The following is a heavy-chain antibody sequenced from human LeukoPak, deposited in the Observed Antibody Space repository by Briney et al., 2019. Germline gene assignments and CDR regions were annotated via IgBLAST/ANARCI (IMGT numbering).Heavy chain of an antibody. V-gene: IGHV3-30*18. Sequence: GRSLRLSCAASRFTFSSYGMHWVRQAPGKGLEWVAVISYDGSNKYYADSVKGRFTISRDNSKNTLYLRMNSLRTEDTAVYFCAKDGRGWEPPSGYFDYWGQGTLVTVSS. J-gene: IGHJ4*02. CDR3: AKDGRGWEPPSGYFDY. CDR2: ISYDGSNK. D-gene: IGHD1-26*01. CDR1: RFTFSSYG.